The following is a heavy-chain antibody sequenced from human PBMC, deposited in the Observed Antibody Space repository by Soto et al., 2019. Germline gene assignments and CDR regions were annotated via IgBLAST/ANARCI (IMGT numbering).Heavy chain of an antibody. CDR3: ARRITMVRGPYYYLGKDV. CDR2: ISSTSSTK. V-gene: IGHV3-48*02. D-gene: IGHD3-10*01. CDR1: GFTFSSHG. J-gene: IGHJ6*02. Sequence: GRSLRLSCAASGFTFSSHGMIWVRQAPGKGLEWVSYISSTSSTKSYADSVKCRFTISRDNAKNSLYLQMNSLGDEDTAVYYCARRITMVRGPYYYLGKDVGGQGTTVTDSS.